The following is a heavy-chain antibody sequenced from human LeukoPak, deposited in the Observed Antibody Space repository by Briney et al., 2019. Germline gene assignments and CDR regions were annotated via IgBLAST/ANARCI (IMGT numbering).Heavy chain of an antibody. D-gene: IGHD3-9*01. CDR2: ISSGSSYR. V-gene: IGHV3-21*01. Sequence: AGGSLRLSCAASGITFSSYSMNWVRQAPGKGLEWVSSISSGSSYRYYADSVKGRFTISRDNAKNSLYLQMNGLRAEDTAVYYCAGGDTAGYSPREWDNWYFDLWGRGTLVTVSS. CDR1: GITFSSYS. J-gene: IGHJ2*01. CDR3: AGGDTAGYSPREWDNWYFDL.